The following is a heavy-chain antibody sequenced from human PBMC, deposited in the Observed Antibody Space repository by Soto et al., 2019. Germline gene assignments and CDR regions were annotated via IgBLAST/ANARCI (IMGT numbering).Heavy chain of an antibody. CDR2: ISGSGGST. D-gene: IGHD3-3*01. V-gene: IGHV3-23*01. CDR1: GFTFSSYA. CDR3: AKASAPDFRSGCYTGYYYYYYMDV. Sequence: EVQLLESGGGLVQPGGSLRLSCAASGFTFSSYAMSWVRQAPGKGLEWVSAISGSGGSTYYADSVKGRFTISRDNSKNTLYLQMNSLRAEDTAVYHCAKASAPDFRSGCYTGYYYYYYMDVWGKGTTVTVSS. J-gene: IGHJ6*03.